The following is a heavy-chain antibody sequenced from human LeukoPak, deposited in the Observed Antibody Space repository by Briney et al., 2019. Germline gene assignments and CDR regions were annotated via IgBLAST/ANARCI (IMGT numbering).Heavy chain of an antibody. D-gene: IGHD3-10*01. CDR3: ATDSYVSGSYYRLFY. Sequence: GGSLRLSCVASGFTFSSYAMSWVRQAPGKGLEWVSAISGSGGSTYYADSVKGRFTISRDNSKNTLYLQMNNLRAEDTAIYYCATDSYVSGSYYRLFYWGQGTLVTVSS. CDR1: GFTFSSYA. CDR2: ISGSGGST. V-gene: IGHV3-23*01. J-gene: IGHJ4*02.